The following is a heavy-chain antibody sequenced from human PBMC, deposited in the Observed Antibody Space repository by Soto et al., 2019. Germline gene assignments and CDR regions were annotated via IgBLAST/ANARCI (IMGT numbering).Heavy chain of an antibody. V-gene: IGHV3-33*01. J-gene: IGHJ5*02. CDR1: GFTFSSYG. CDR2: IWYDGSNK. D-gene: IGHD4-17*01. Sequence: QVQLVESGGGVVQPGRSLRLSCAASGFTFSSYGMHWVRQAPGKGLEWVAVIWYDGSNKYYADSVKGRFTISRDNSKNTLYLQMNSLRAEDTAVYYCARVLAYGGDWFDPWGQGTLVTVSS. CDR3: ARVLAYGGDWFDP.